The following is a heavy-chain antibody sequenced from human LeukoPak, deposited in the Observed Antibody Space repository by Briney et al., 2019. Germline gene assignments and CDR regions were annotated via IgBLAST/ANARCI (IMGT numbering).Heavy chain of an antibody. J-gene: IGHJ4*02. CDR2: IYPGDSDT. CDR1: GYSFTSYW. V-gene: IGHV5-51*01. CDR3: ARQGGYSGYDYDC. Sequence: GESLIISCKGSGYSFTSYWIGWVRQMPGKGLEWMGIIYPGDSDTRYSPSFQGQVTISADKSISTAYLQWSSLKASDTALYYCARQGGYSGYDYDCWGQGTLVTVSS. D-gene: IGHD5-12*01.